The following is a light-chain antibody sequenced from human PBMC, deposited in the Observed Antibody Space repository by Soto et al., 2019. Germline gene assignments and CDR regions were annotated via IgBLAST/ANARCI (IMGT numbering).Light chain of an antibody. CDR2: GNS. Sequence: QSVLTQPPSVSGARGQRVTISCTGSSSNIGAHYDVHWYQQLPGTAPKLLIYGNSNRPSGVPDRFSGSKSGTSASLAITGLQAEDEADYYCQSYDNSLSVYVFGTGTKVTVL. CDR3: QSYDNSLSVYV. J-gene: IGLJ1*01. CDR1: SSNIGAHYD. V-gene: IGLV1-40*01.